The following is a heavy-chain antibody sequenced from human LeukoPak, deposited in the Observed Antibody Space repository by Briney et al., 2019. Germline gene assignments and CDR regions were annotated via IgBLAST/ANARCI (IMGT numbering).Heavy chain of an antibody. J-gene: IGHJ4*02. V-gene: IGHV3-23*01. D-gene: IGHD3-16*01. CDR3: GSLRLL. CDR1: GFTFSNYA. CDR2: ISGSGDNT. Sequence: GGSLRLSCAASGFTFSNYAMMWVRQAPGKGLEWVSGISGSGDNTKYADSVKGRFTISRDSSKNTLYLQLNSLKVEDTAVYYCGSLRLLWGQGTLVTVSS.